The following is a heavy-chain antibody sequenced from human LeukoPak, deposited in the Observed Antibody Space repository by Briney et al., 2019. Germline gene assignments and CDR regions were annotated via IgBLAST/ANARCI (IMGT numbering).Heavy chain of an antibody. J-gene: IGHJ4*02. V-gene: IGHV4-34*01. D-gene: IGHD2-2*01. CDR2: MYHSGST. CDR1: GGSFSGYY. Sequence: PSETLSLTCAVYGGSFSGYYWSWIRQPPGKGLEWIGNMYHSGSTYYNPSLKSRVTISVDTSKNQFSLKLSSVTAADTAVYYCARDYRYCSSTSCYAFDYWGQGTLVTVSS. CDR3: ARDYRYCSSTSCYAFDY.